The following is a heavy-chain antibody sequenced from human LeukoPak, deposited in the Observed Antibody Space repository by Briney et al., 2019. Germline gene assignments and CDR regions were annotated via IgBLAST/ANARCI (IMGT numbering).Heavy chain of an antibody. D-gene: IGHD6-13*01. CDR2: INPNSGAT. Sequence: GASVKVSCKASGNTVTDYYMHWVRQAPGQGLEWMGWINPNSGATNYAQKFQGRVTMTRDTSITTAYMELRGLRSDDTAVYYGAKDTATGPCDYWGQGTLVTVSS. CDR3: AKDTATGPCDY. V-gene: IGHV1-2*02. J-gene: IGHJ4*02. CDR1: GNTVTDYY.